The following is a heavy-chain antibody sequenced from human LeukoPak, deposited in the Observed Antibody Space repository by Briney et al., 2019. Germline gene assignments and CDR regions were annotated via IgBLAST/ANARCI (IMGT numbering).Heavy chain of an antibody. V-gene: IGHV4-59*12. CDR1: GGSISNYY. CDR3: ARDQGVCSSTSCYSGYYYYYYMDV. J-gene: IGHJ6*03. Sequence: PSETLFLTCTVSGGSISNYYWSWIRQPPGKGLEWIGYIYYSGSTNYNPSLKSRVTISVDTSKNQFSLKLSSVTAADTAVYYCARDQGVCSSTSCYSGYYYYYYMDVWGKGTTVTVSS. CDR2: IYYSGST. D-gene: IGHD2-2*02.